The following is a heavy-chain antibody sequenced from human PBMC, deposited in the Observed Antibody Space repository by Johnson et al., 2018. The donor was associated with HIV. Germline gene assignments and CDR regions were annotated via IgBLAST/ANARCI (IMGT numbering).Heavy chain of an antibody. D-gene: IGHD6-19*01. CDR1: GFIFSRSW. J-gene: IGHJ3*01. CDR2: SNSDGSNK. V-gene: IGHV3-74*01. Sequence: VQLVESGGGLVQPGGSLRLSCAASGFIFSRSWMHWVRQVPGKGLVWVSRSNSDGSNKYYADSVKGRFTISRDNSKNTLYLQMNSLRAEDTAIYYCAKDDNLGVWYSDAFDVWGQGTVVTVSS. CDR3: AKDDNLGVWYSDAFDV.